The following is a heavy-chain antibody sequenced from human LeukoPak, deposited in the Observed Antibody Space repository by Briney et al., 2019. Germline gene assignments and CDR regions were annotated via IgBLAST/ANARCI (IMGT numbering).Heavy chain of an antibody. CDR1: GGSISSYY. D-gene: IGHD3-22*01. V-gene: IGHV4-4*07. CDR2: IYTSGST. J-gene: IGHJ4*02. CDR3: ARTPSHPYYYDSSGYYYDY. Sequence: SEILSLTCTVSGGSISSYYWSWMRQPAGKGLEWIGRIYTSGSTNYNPSLKSRVTMSVDTSKNQFSLKLSSVTAADTVVYYCARTPSHPYYYDSSGYYYDYWGQGTLVTVSS.